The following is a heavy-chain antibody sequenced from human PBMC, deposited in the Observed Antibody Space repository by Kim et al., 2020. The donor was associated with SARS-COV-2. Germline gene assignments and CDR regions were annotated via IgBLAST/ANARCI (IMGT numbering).Heavy chain of an antibody. D-gene: IGHD3-10*01. Sequence: KGRFTIPRDNAKNSLYLQMNSLRAEDTAIYYCARALSPWYYGSGSFYSGAYWGQGTLVTVSS. V-gene: IGHV3-11*01. CDR3: ARALSPWYYGSGSFYSGAY. J-gene: IGHJ4*02.